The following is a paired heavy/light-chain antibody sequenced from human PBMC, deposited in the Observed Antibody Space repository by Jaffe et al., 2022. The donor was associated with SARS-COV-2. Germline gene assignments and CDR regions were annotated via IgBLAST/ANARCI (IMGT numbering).Light chain of an antibody. CDR3: QQRSS. J-gene: IGKJ5*01. V-gene: IGKV3-11*01. Sequence: EIVLTQSPATLSLSPGERATLSCRASQSVSSYLAWYQQKPGQAPRLLIYDASNRATGIPARFSGSGSGTDFTLTISSLEPEDFAVYYCQQRSSFGQGTRLEIK. CDR1: QSVSSY. CDR2: DAS.
Heavy chain of an antibody. CDR3: ARARRIPAHHVHDY. CDR1: GFTFSDYY. J-gene: IGHJ4*02. D-gene: IGHD2-2*01. CDR2: ISSSSSYT. V-gene: IGHV3-11*06. Sequence: QVQLVESGGGLVKPGGSLRLSCAASGFTFSDYYMSWIRQAPGKGLEWVSYISSSSSYTNYADSVKGRFTISRDNAKNSLYLQMNSLRAEDTAVYYCARARRIPAHHVHDYWGQGTLVTVSS.